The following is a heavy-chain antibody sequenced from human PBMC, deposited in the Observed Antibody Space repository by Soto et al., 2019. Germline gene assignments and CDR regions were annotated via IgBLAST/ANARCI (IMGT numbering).Heavy chain of an antibody. D-gene: IGHD4-17*01. CDR3: ARDGVDVSRTTVRHGALDI. J-gene: IGHJ3*02. CDR2: FIPVFTTA. Sequence: QVQLVQSGAEVKNPGSSVKVSCEASGGSFSTYGISWVRQAPGQGLEWMGGFIPVFTTAKYAQKFQGRVSITADESTYTAYMELSSLRSEDTAVYFCARDGVDVSRTTVRHGALDIWGQGTVVTVSS. CDR1: GGSFSTYG. V-gene: IGHV1-69*01.